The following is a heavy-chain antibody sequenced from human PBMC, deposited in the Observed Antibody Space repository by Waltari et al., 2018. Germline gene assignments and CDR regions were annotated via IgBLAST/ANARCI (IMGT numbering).Heavy chain of an antibody. D-gene: IGHD4-17*01. Sequence: QLQLQESGPGLVKPSETLSLTCTVSVGSISTNYNWGWIRQPPGKGLEWMGNMQYRGSTFYNPSLKSRVTISLDTSKNQFSLRLNSVGAADTAVYFCGRIAFGDDGGYFQHWGQGTLVTVSS. CDR1: VGSISTNYN. CDR2: MQYRGST. J-gene: IGHJ1*01. CDR3: GRIAFGDDGGYFQH. V-gene: IGHV4-39*01.